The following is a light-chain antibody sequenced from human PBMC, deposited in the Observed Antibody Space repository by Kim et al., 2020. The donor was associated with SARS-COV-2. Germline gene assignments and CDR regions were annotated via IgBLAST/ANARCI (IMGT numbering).Light chain of an antibody. J-gene: IGKJ4*01. Sequence: SPGERAPLSCRAGQNVDTNYLAWYQQKPGQAPRLLIYDSSSRATGIPDRFSGSGSGTDFTLTISRLEPEDFAVYYCQQYGRSPLTFGGGTKVDIK. CDR1: QNVDTNY. CDR3: QQYGRSPLT. V-gene: IGKV3-20*01. CDR2: DSS.